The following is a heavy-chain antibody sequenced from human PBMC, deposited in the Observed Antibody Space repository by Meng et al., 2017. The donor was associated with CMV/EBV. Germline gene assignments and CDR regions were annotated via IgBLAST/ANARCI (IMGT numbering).Heavy chain of an antibody. CDR1: GSSISGIFYY. CDR2: IYYSGST. CDR3: ARGGIAAAGLH. J-gene: IGHJ4*02. V-gene: IGHV4-39*07. Sequence: SLPSAYSGSSISGIFYYCGLLSHPPVKVLEWIGSIYYSGSTYYNPSLKSRVTISVDTSKNQFSLKLSSVTAADTAGYYCARGGIAAAGLHWGQGTLVTVSS. D-gene: IGHD6-13*01.